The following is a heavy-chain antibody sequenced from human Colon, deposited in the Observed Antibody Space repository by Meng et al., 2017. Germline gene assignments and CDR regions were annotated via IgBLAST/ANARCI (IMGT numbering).Heavy chain of an antibody. CDR3: ARVIYASGNMAHLDC. Sequence: QGELQEAGPGLVKLSGTRSLTCAVSGDSIRSSNWWSWVRQPPGRGLEWIGEIYHSGSTNYNPSLKNRLSLTVDKSKNQFSLTLHSGTAADTAVYYCARVIYASGNMAHLDCWGQGTLVTVSS. CDR1: GDSIRSSNW. D-gene: IGHD3-10*01. CDR2: IYHSGST. J-gene: IGHJ4*02. V-gene: IGHV4-4*02.